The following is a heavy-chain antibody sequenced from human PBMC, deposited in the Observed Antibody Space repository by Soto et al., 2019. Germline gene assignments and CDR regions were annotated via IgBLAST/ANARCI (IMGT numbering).Heavy chain of an antibody. V-gene: IGHV1-8*01. J-gene: IGHJ6*02. D-gene: IGHD3-16*01. CDR3: EREGVSGIED. CDR1: GYTFTSYD. CDR2: MNPNSANT. Sequence: QVQLVQSGAEVKKPGASVKVSCKASGYTFTSYDINWVRQATGQGLEWMGWMNPNSANTGYAQKCQCRDTTTRNNSTGTGYIVLSSLSSEHTAVSYCEREGVSGIEDWGQGTTVPVSS.